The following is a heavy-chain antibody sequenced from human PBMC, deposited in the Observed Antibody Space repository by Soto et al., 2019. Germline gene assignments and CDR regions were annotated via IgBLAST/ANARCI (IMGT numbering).Heavy chain of an antibody. D-gene: IGHD3-16*01. CDR2: IDTSGTT. CDR1: GGSISSYY. V-gene: IGHV4-4*07. J-gene: IGHJ6*02. CDR3: ARGPRGYVYYHGMDV. Sequence: SETLSLTCTVSGGSISSYYCSWIRQASGKGLEWIGRIDTSGTTNYNPSLRSRVTMSVDASKNQFSLNLSSVTAADTAVYFCARGPRGYVYYHGMDVWGQGTTVTVSS.